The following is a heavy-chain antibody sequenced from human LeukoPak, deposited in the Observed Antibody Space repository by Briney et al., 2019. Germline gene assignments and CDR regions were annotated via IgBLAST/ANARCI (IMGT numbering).Heavy chain of an antibody. Sequence: GGSLRLSCAASGFTVSSNYMSWVRQAPGKGLEWVSVIYSGGSTYYADSVKGRFTISRDNSKNTLYLQMNSLRAEDTAVYYCARDKGVGDYYFDYWGQGTLVTVSS. D-gene: IGHD2-21*02. CDR2: IYSGGST. CDR1: GFTVSSNY. CDR3: ARDKGVGDYYFDY. V-gene: IGHV3-53*01. J-gene: IGHJ4*02.